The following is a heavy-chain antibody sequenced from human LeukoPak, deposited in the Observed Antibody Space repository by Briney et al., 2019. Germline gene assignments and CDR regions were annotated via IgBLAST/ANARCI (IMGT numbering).Heavy chain of an antibody. J-gene: IGHJ4*02. D-gene: IGHD3-22*01. CDR2: FDPEDGET. Sequence: ASVTVSCKVSGYTLTELSMHWVRQAPGKGLEWMGGFDPEDGETIYAQKFQGRVTMTEDTSTDTAYMELSSLRSEDTAVYYCVTFTYDSSGYSFEVADYRGQGTLVTVSS. CDR3: VTFTYDSSGYSFEVADY. CDR1: GYTLTELS. V-gene: IGHV1-24*01.